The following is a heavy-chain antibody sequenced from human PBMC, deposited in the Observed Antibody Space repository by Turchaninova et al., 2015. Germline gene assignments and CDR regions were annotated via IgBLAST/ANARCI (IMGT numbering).Heavy chain of an antibody. D-gene: IGHD5-12*01. CDR1: GYSFTTYW. CDR3: ARVDGATGYWYFDL. CDR2: IDPSDSYN. Sequence: EVQLVQSGAEVKKPGGSLGVSCQGSGYSFTTYWLTWVRLMPGKGLQWLGRIDPSDSYNDYSPSFQGHVTISADKSINTAYLQWSSLRASDTAMYYCARVDGATGYWYFDLWGRGTLVTVSS. V-gene: IGHV5-10-1*03. J-gene: IGHJ2*01.